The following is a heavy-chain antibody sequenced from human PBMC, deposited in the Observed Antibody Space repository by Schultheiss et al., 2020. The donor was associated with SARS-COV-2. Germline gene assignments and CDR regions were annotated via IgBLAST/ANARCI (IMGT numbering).Heavy chain of an antibody. CDR3: ARTWTQLVGPAY. CDR2: VTGSGGST. V-gene: IGHV3-23*01. D-gene: IGHD6-6*01. J-gene: IGHJ4*02. Sequence: GGSLRLSCAASGFTFSSYTMSWVRQTPGKGLEWVSGVTGSGGSTYYADSVKGRFTISRDNAKNSLYLQMNSLRAEDTAVYYCARTWTQLVGPAYWGQGTRVTVSS. CDR1: GFTFSSYT.